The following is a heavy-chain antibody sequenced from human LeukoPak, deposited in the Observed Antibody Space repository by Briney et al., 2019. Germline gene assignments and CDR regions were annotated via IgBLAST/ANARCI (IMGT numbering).Heavy chain of an antibody. V-gene: IGHV4-59*01. CDR2: IYYSGGT. CDR1: RGSISSYY. D-gene: IGHD3-3*01. CDR3: AREVTIFGVVKEYYFDY. J-gene: IGHJ4*02. Sequence: PSETLSLTCTVSRGSISSYYWSWIRQAPGKGLEWIGYIYYSGGTKYNPSLESRVTILVDTSKNQFSLKLSSVTAADTAVYYCAREVTIFGVVKEYYFDYWGQGTLVTVSS.